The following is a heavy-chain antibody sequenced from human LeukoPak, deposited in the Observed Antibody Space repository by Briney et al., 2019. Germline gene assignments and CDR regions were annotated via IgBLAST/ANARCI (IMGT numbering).Heavy chain of an antibody. CDR3: AKPDGYNYHTYFDY. J-gene: IGHJ4*02. CDR1: GFTFNNYA. Sequence: GGSPRLSCAASGFTFNNYAMSWVRQAPGKGLEWVAVISSDGSNKYYADSVKGRFTISRDNSKNTLYLQMNSLRAEDTAVYYCAKPDGYNYHTYFDYWGQGTLVTVSS. V-gene: IGHV3-30*18. CDR2: ISSDGSNK. D-gene: IGHD5-24*01.